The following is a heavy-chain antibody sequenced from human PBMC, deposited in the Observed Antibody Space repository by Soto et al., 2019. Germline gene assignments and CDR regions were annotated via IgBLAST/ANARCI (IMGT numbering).Heavy chain of an antibody. CDR3: ARGFLEWPLDY. CDR1: GFTFSSYA. J-gene: IGHJ4*02. Sequence: GGSLRLSCAASGFTFSSYAMHWVRQAPGKGLEWVAVISYDGSNKYYADSVKGRFTIPRDNSKNTLYLQMNSLRAEDTAVYYCARGFLEWPLDYWGQGTLVTVS. CDR2: ISYDGSNK. V-gene: IGHV3-30-3*01. D-gene: IGHD3-3*01.